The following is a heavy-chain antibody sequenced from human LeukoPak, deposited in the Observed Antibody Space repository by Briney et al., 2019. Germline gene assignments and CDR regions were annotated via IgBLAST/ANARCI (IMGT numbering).Heavy chain of an antibody. J-gene: IGHJ4*02. Sequence: ASVKVSCKASGYTFTSYYMHWVRQAPGQGLEWMGIINPSGGSTSYAQKFQGRVTMTRDTSISTAYMELSRLRSDDTAVYYCARALYYYDSSGSLDDYWGQGTLVTVSS. CDR2: INPSGGST. CDR3: ARALYYYDSSGSLDDY. V-gene: IGHV1-46*01. D-gene: IGHD3-22*01. CDR1: GYTFTSYY.